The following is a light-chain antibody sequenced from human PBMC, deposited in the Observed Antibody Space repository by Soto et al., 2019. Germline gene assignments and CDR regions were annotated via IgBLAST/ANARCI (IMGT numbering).Light chain of an antibody. J-gene: IGKJ4*01. Sequence: IQMTQSPSSLSASVGDRVTITCQASQDVTNFLNWYQQKPGKAPKLLIYDASHLQTGVPSRFSGSGSGTDFTFTISGLQPEDSAAYFCQHYDNLPLTFGGGTKVDIK. V-gene: IGKV1-33*01. CDR3: QHYDNLPLT. CDR1: QDVTNF. CDR2: DAS.